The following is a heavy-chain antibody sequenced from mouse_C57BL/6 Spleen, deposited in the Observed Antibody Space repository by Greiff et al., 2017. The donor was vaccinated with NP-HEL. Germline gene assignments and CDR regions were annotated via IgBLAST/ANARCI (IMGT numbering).Heavy chain of an antibody. CDR1: GYTFTSYW. CDR3: AKGNGGFPY. V-gene: IGHV1-50*01. CDR2: IDPSDSYT. Sequence: QVQLQQPGAELVKPGASVKLSCKASGYTFTSYWMQWVKQRPGQGLEWIGEIDPSDSYTNSNQKFKGKATLTVDTSSSTAYMQLSSLTSEDSAVYYCAKGNGGFPYWGQGTTLTVSS. J-gene: IGHJ2*01.